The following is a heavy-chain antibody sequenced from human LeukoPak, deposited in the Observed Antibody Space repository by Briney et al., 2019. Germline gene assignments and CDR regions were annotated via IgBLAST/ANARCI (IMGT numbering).Heavy chain of an antibody. CDR1: GFTFSNYG. CDR3: ARDLGAP. J-gene: IGHJ5*02. D-gene: IGHD4/OR15-4a*01. CDR2: ISGSGGST. V-gene: IGHV3-23*01. Sequence: PGGSLRLSCAASGFTFSNYGMSWVRQAPEKGLEWVSGISGSGGSTYYADSVKGRFTISRDNSKNTLYLQMNSLRAEDTAVYYCARDLGAPWGQGTLVTVSS.